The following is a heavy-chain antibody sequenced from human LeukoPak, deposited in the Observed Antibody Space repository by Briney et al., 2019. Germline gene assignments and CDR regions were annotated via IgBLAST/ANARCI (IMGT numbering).Heavy chain of an antibody. J-gene: IGHJ3*02. CDR3: TRPNYGDYGDAFDI. V-gene: IGHV3-15*01. CDR1: GFTFSNAW. D-gene: IGHD4-17*01. CDR2: IKSKTDGGTT. Sequence: GGSLRLSCAASGFTFSNAWMSWVRQAPGKGLEWVGRIKSKTDGGTTDYAAPVKGRFTISRDDSKNTAYLQMNSLKTEDTAVYYCTRPNYGDYGDAFDIWGQGTMVTVSS.